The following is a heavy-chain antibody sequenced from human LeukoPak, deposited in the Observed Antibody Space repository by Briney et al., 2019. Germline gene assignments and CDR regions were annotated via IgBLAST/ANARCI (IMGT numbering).Heavy chain of an antibody. Sequence: SETLSLTCAVYGGSFSGYYWSWIRQPPGKGLEWIGEINHSGSTNYNPSLKSRVTISVDTSKNQFSLKLSSVTAADTAVYYCARGVITFGGVIVKADNNANWFDPWGQGTLVTVSS. CDR1: GGSFSGYY. D-gene: IGHD3-16*02. CDR3: ARGVITFGGVIVKADNNANWFDP. CDR2: INHSGST. J-gene: IGHJ5*02. V-gene: IGHV4-34*01.